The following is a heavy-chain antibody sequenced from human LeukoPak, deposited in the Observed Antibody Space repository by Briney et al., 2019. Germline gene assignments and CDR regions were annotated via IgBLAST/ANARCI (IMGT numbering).Heavy chain of an antibody. CDR3: AKDQNYYDSSGYGGSDY. J-gene: IGHJ4*02. D-gene: IGHD3-22*01. V-gene: IGHV3-74*01. CDR2: ITNDGSST. CDR1: GLTFSSHW. Sequence: GSLRLSCAASGLTFSSHWMHWVRQAPGKGLVWVSRITNDGSSTTYADSVKGRFTISRDNAKNMLYLQMNSLRAEDTAVYYCAKDQNYYDSSGYGGSDYWGQGTLVTVSS.